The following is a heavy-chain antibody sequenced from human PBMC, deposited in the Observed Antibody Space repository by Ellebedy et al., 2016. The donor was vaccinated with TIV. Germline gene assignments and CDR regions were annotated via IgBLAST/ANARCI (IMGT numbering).Heavy chain of an antibody. J-gene: IGHJ4*02. CDR2: ISSSSSSI. V-gene: IGHV3-48*01. CDR1: GFTFSSYT. D-gene: IGHD1-26*01. Sequence: GESLKISCAASGFTFSSYTMNWVRQAPGKGLEWLSQISSSSSSIYYADSVKGRFTISRDNAKNSVYLQMTNLRAEDTAVYYCARDTLVGVTDSYFDYWGQGTLVTVSS. CDR3: ARDTLVGVTDSYFDY.